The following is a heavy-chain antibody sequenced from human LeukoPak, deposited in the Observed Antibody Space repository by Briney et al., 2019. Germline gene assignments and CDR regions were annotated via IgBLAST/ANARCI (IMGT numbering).Heavy chain of an antibody. CDR1: EFTFSSHS. J-gene: IGHJ3*02. D-gene: IGHD2-2*01. CDR2: ISRSGGSI. V-gene: IGHV3-21*01. CDR3: ARSLKVSAALDVFDI. Sequence: GGSLRLSCAASEFTFSSHSMNWVRQAPGKGLEWVSSISRSGGSIYYADSLKGRFTISRDNAKNSLYLQMNSLRAEDTAVYFCARSLKVSAALDVFDIWGQGTMVTVS.